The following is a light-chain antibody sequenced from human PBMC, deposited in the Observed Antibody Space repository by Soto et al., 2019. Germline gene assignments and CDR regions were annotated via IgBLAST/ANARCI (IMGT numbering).Light chain of an antibody. CDR2: DVS. CDR3: SSYTSSSTLYV. J-gene: IGLJ1*01. CDR1: SSDVGGDNY. V-gene: IGLV2-14*04. Sequence: TGTSSDVGGDNYVSWYQQHPGKAPTFMIYDVSNRTFGVANRLSGSKSGNTASLPISELQAEDEDVYDCSSYTSSSTLYVFG.